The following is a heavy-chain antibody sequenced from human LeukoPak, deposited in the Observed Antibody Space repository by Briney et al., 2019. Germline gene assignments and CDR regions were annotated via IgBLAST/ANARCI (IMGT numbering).Heavy chain of an antibody. CDR2: ISGSGGST. Sequence: GSLRLSCAASGFTFSSYAMSWVRQAPGKGLEWVSAISGSGGSTYYADSVKGRFTISRDNSKNTLYLQMNSLRAEDTAVYYCAKGLIWGSCYDYWGQGTLVTVSS. D-gene: IGHD3-16*01. V-gene: IGHV3-23*01. CDR1: GFTFSSYA. CDR3: AKGLIWGSCYDY. J-gene: IGHJ4*02.